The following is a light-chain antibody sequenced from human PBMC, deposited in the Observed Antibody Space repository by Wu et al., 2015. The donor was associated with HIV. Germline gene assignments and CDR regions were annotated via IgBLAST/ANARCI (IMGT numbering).Light chain of an antibody. CDR3: QQFGSSPWT. CDR1: QSVNNNY. CDR2: SAS. J-gene: IGKJ1*01. Sequence: EIVLTQSPGTLSLSPGEGATLSCRASQSVNNNYLAWYQQTPGQAPRLLIYSASTRLPGIPDRFSGSGSGTDFTLTISGLEPEDFAVYYCQQFGSSPWTFGQGTKVEI. V-gene: IGKV3-20*01.